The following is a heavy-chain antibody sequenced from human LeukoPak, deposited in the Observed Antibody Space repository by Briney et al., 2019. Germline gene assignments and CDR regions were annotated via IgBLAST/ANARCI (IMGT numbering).Heavy chain of an antibody. V-gene: IGHV3-49*04. J-gene: IGHJ4*02. CDR1: GFTFGDYA. Sequence: GGSLRLSCTASGFTFGDYAMSWVRQAPGKGLEWVGFIRSKAYGGTTEYAASVKGRFTISRDDSKSIAYLQMNSLETEDTAVYYCTRGGLYDSIDYWGQGTLVTVSS. D-gene: IGHD2-2*02. CDR3: TRGGLYDSIDY. CDR2: IRSKAYGGTT.